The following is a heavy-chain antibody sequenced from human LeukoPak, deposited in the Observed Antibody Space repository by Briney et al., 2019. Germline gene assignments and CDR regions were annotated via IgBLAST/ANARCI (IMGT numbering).Heavy chain of an antibody. CDR1: GFSLSNFQ. J-gene: IGHJ4*02. Sequence: HPGRSLRLSCVASGFSLSNFQMYWVRQAPGKGLEWVSIISLDGSTEFYADSVKGRFTISRDNSKNTLYLQMNSLRAEDTAVYYCAINPSGWTYFDYWGQGTLVTVSS. D-gene: IGHD6-19*01. V-gene: IGHV3-30-3*01. CDR3: AINPSGWTYFDY. CDR2: ISLDGSTE.